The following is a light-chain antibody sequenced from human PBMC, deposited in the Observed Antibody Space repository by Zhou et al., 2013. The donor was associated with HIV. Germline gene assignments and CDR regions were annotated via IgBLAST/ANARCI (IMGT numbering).Light chain of an antibody. CDR3: QQYSTVPWT. CDR2: RAS. CDR1: QTISMW. J-gene: IGKJ1*01. V-gene: IGKV1-5*03. Sequence: DIQMIQSPSTLSGSVGDRVTITCRASQTISMWLAWYQQKSGKAPSLLIYRASNLQTGVPSRFSGSGSGTDFTLTISSLQPEDFATYYCQQYSTVPWTFGPGTKVEIK.